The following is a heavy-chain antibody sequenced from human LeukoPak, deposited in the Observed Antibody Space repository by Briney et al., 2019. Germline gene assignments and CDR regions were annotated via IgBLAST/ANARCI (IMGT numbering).Heavy chain of an antibody. J-gene: IGHJ4*02. Sequence: ASVKVSCKASGYTFTSYYLHWVRQAPGQGLEWMGIINPSGGSTSYAQKFQGRVTMTRDTSTSTVYMELSSLRSEDTAVYYCASRKGYSYGRWYFDYWGQGTLVTVSS. CDR2: INPSGGST. D-gene: IGHD5-18*01. V-gene: IGHV1-46*01. CDR3: ASRKGYSYGRWYFDY. CDR1: GYTFTSYY.